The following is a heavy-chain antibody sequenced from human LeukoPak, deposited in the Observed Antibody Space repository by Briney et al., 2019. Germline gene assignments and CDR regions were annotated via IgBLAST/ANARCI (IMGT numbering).Heavy chain of an antibody. V-gene: IGHV3-9*01. CDR1: GFTFDDYA. CDR2: ISWNSGSI. CDR3: AKGFFAPRTNHFDY. D-gene: IGHD1-14*01. Sequence: GGSLRLSCAASGFTFDDYAMHWVRQAPGKGLEWVSGISWNSGSIGYADSVKGRFTISRDNAKNSLYLQMNSLRAEDTALYYCAKGFFAPRTNHFDYWGQGTLVTVSS. J-gene: IGHJ4*02.